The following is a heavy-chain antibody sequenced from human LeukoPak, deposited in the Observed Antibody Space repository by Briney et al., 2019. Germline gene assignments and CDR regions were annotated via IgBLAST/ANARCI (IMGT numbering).Heavy chain of an antibody. V-gene: IGHV4-4*07. Sequence: SETLSLTCTVPGVSISSSYWSWIRQPAGKGLEWIGRIYTSGNTDYNPSLKSRVTMSVDTSKNQFSLKLNSVTAADTAVYYCARGFTSNLSWFDPWGQGTLVTVSS. CDR2: IYTSGNT. D-gene: IGHD2-2*01. J-gene: IGHJ5*02. CDR3: ARGFTSNLSWFDP. CDR1: GVSISSSY.